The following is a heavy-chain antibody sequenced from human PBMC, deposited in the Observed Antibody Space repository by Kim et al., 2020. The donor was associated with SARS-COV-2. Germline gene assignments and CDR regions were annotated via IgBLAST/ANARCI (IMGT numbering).Heavy chain of an antibody. J-gene: IGHJ4*02. CDR2: GRA. Sequence: GRANYAQKFQGRVTITADKSTSTAYREMSSLRSEDTAVYYCARGATTFDYWGQGTLVTVSS. CDR3: ARGATTFDY. V-gene: IGHV1-69*04. D-gene: IGHD1-1*01.